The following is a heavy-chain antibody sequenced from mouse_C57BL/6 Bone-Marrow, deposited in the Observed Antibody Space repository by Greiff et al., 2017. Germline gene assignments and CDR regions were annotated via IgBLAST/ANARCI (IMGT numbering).Heavy chain of an antibody. CDR1: GYTFTSYG. CDR2: ISPRSGNT. J-gene: IGHJ3*01. CDR3: ARGSSPAWFAY. V-gene: IGHV1-81*01. D-gene: IGHD1-1*01. Sequence: VQLQESGAELARPGASVKLSCKASGYTFTSYGISWVKQRTGQGLEWIGEISPRSGNTYYNEKFKGKATLTADKSSSTAYMELRSLTSEDSAVYFCARGSSPAWFAYWGQGTLVTVSA.